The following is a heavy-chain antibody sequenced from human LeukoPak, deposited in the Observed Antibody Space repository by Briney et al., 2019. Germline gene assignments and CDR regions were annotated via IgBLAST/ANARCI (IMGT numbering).Heavy chain of an antibody. CDR2: ISSSSSYI. Sequence: AGGSLRLSCAASGFTFSSYSMDWVRQAPGKGLEWVSSISSSSSYIYYADSVKGRFTISRDNAKNSLYLQMNSRRAEDTAVYYCARPTGGYSYEDAFDIWGQGTMVTVSS. V-gene: IGHV3-21*01. CDR1: GFTFSSYS. CDR3: ARPTGGYSYEDAFDI. D-gene: IGHD5-18*01. J-gene: IGHJ3*02.